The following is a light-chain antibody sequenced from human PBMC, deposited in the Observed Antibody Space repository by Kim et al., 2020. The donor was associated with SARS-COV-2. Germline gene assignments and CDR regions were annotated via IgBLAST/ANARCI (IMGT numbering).Light chain of an antibody. CDR2: VKN. CDR3: NSRDSSAHQVI. Sequence: ALGQTVRITYQGDSLTIHYASWYQQKPGQAPVLVVYVKNNRPSGIPDRFSGSSSGNTASLTITGAQAEDEADYYCNSRDSSAHQVIFGAGTKLTVL. J-gene: IGLJ2*01. V-gene: IGLV3-19*01. CDR1: SLTIHY.